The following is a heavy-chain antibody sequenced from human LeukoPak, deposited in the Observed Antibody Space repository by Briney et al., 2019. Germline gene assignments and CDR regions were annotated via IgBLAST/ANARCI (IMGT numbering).Heavy chain of an antibody. V-gene: IGHV4-61*02. CDR1: GGSISSGTYY. CDR3: ARALLYCSSTSCYTRGFDY. D-gene: IGHD2-2*02. J-gene: IGHJ4*02. CDR2: FYTSGST. Sequence: PSETLSLTCTVSGGSISSGTYYWGWIPQPPGKGLEWSVGFYTSGSTYYNPSLKSRVTISVDTSKNQFSLKLSSVTAADTAVYYCARALLYCSSTSCYTRGFDYWGQGTLVTVSS.